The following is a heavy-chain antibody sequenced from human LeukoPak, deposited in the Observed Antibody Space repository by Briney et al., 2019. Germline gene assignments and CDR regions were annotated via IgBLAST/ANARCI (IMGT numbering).Heavy chain of an antibody. Sequence: GGSLRLSCAASGFTFSSYSMSWVRQAPGKGLEWVAYISSSSSTLHYADPVKGRFTISRDNANNSLYLQMNSLRDEDTAVYYCARDGRPFDIWGQGTMVTVSS. V-gene: IGHV3-48*02. CDR1: GFTFSSYS. CDR3: ARDGRPFDI. CDR2: ISSSSSTL. J-gene: IGHJ3*02.